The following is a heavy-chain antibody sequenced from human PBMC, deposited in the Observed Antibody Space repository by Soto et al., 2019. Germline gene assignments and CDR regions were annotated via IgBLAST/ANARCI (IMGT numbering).Heavy chain of an antibody. V-gene: IGHV4-4*07. Sequence: SETLSLTCTVSWGSIIGHAWIWVRQPAGRGLEWIGHIYPSGSTSYNPSLRSRVTMSLDTSNNQIFLNLTSVTAADTAVFYCVRGRSYSVYDFWGPGTLVTVSS. J-gene: IGHJ4*02. CDR3: VRGRSYSVYDF. D-gene: IGHD5-12*01. CDR1: WGSIIGHA. CDR2: IYPSGST.